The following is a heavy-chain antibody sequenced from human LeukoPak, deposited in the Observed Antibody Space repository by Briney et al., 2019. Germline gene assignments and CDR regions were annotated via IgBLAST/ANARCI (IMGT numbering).Heavy chain of an antibody. J-gene: IGHJ4*02. D-gene: IGHD6-13*01. CDR2: ISERGGST. CDR3: AKGGQYTSSWYNY. CDR1: GISLSNYA. V-gene: IGHV3-23*01. Sequence: GGSLRLSCVVSGISLSNYAMTWVRQAPGKGLEWVSYISERGGSTTYADSVKGRFTISRDNSKNTLYLQMNSLRAKDTAVYYCAKGGQYTSSWYNYCGQGTLVTVSS.